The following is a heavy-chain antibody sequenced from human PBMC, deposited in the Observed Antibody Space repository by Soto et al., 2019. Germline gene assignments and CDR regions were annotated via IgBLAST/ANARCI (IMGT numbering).Heavy chain of an antibody. Sequence: AISGSGDSTYYADSVKGRFTISRDNSKNTLNIQMNSLRTEDTAIYYFAKEGPRLSSGGSCDYWGQGTLVTVSS. J-gene: IGHJ4*02. CDR2: ISGSGDST. D-gene: IGHD2-15*01. CDR3: AKEGPRLSSGGSCDY. V-gene: IGHV3-23*01.